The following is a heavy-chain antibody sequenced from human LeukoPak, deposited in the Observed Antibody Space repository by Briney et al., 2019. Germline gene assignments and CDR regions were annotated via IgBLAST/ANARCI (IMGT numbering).Heavy chain of an antibody. J-gene: IGHJ5*02. CDR3: ARHARLGATQSWSDP. CDR2: IYPGDSDT. CDR1: GYTFSTYW. Sequence: GESLKISCHASGYTFSTYWITWVRQMPGKGLQFLGIIYPGDSDTRYSPSFQGQVTISADNSTTTAYLQWSSLKASDTAMYYCARHARLGATQSWSDPWGQGTLVTVSS. V-gene: IGHV5-51*01. D-gene: IGHD1-26*01.